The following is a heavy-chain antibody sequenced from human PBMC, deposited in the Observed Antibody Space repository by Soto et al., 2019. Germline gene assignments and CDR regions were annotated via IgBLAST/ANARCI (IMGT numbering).Heavy chain of an antibody. D-gene: IGHD6-19*01. CDR1: GFTFSGST. J-gene: IGHJ4*02. CDR2: IPSKTNTYAT. CDR3: TRQHLDVPVASAIDY. Sequence: EVQLVESGGGLVQPGGSLKLSCAASGFTFSGSTIHWVGQPSGKGLEWVGRIPSKTNTYATAYAASVKGRFTISRDDSKNTAYLQMNSLKTEDTAVYYCTRQHLDVPVASAIDYWGQGTLVTVSS. V-gene: IGHV3-73*02.